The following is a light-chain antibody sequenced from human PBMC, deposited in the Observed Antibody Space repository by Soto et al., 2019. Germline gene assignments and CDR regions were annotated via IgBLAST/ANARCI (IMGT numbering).Light chain of an antibody. V-gene: IGLV2-14*01. Sequence: QSALTQPASVSGSPGQSITISCTGSSSDVGGYNYVSWYQRHPGKAPKLIIYEVTNRPSGVSNRFSGSKSGNTASLTISGLQPDDESDYYCTSYASTDTVVFGGGTKLTVL. CDR3: TSYASTDTVV. CDR2: EVT. CDR1: SSDVGGYNY. J-gene: IGLJ3*02.